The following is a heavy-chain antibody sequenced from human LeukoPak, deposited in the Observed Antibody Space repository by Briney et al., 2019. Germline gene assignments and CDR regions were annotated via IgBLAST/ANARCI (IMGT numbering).Heavy chain of an antibody. V-gene: IGHV4-39*01. CDR3: AGRREQWLDPHYFDY. CDR2: IYYSGST. CDR1: GVSISSSSYY. Sequence: SETLSLTCTVSGVSISSSSYYWGWIRQPPGKGLEWIGSIYYSGSTYYNPSLKSRVTISVDTSKNQFSLKLSSVTAADTAVYYCAGRREQWLDPHYFDYWGQGTLVTVSS. D-gene: IGHD6-19*01. J-gene: IGHJ4*02.